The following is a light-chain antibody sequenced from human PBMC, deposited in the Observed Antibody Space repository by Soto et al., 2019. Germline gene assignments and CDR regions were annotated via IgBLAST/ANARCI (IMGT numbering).Light chain of an antibody. CDR3: QQYGSSPIT. J-gene: IGKJ5*01. V-gene: IGKV3-20*01. CDR1: QSVSSSY. Sequence: DIVLTQSPATLSLSPGARATLSCRASQSVSSSYLAWYQQKPGQAPRLLIYGASSRATGIPDRFSGSGSGTDFTLTISRLEPEDVAVYDCQQYGSSPITFGQGTRLEIK. CDR2: GAS.